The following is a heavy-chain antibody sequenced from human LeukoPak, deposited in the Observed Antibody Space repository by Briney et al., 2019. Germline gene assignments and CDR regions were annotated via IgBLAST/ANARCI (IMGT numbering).Heavy chain of an antibody. V-gene: IGHV1-18*01. J-gene: IGHJ6*03. D-gene: IGHD3-22*01. CDR1: GYTFTSYG. Sequence: SVKVSCKASGYTFTSYGISWVRQAPGQGLEWMGWISAYNGNTNYAQKLQGRVTMTTDTSTSTAYMELRSLRSDDTAVYYCARVYSSGRPPYYYYYMDVWGKGTTVTVSS. CDR3: ARVYSSGRPPYYYYYMDV. CDR2: ISAYNGNT.